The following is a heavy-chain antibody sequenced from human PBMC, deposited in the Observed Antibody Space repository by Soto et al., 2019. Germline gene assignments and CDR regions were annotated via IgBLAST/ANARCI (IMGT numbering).Heavy chain of an antibody. Sequence: QVQLVQSGAEVKKPGASVKVSCKASGYTFTSYDINWVRQATGQGLEWMGWMNPNSGNTGYAQKFQGRGTMTRNTSISRAYMELGSLRSEDTAVDHCARADYYDRSGYLLPCGYWGQGTLVTVSS. CDR3: ARADYYDRSGYLLPCGY. CDR2: MNPNSGNT. D-gene: IGHD3-22*01. CDR1: GYTFTSYD. V-gene: IGHV1-8*01. J-gene: IGHJ4*02.